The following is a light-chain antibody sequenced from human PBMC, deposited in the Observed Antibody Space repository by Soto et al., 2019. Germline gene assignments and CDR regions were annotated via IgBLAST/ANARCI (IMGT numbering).Light chain of an antibody. CDR1: QSVRRN. J-gene: IGKJ1*01. V-gene: IGKV3-15*01. Sequence: EIVMTRSPVTLSVSPGERATLSCRASQSVRRNLAWYQQKPGQAPSILIYGAFTRATGIPTRFSGTGSGTEFTLTISSLQSEDFELYYCQQYNDWPLTFGQGTKVDIK. CDR3: QQYNDWPLT. CDR2: GAF.